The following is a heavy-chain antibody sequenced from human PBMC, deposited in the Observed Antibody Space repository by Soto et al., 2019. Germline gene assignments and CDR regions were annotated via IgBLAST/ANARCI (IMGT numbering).Heavy chain of an antibody. Sequence: EVQLEQSGAEVKKPGESLKISCKGSGYTFTNYWIGWVRQMPGRGLEWMGITHPGHSETKYSPSSEGHVTISADRSTRTAYLHWGSLKASDAAMYFCVRHSSTSVRAPLEYWGQGTLVTVSS. CDR2: THPGHSET. CDR1: GYTFTNYW. D-gene: IGHD2-2*01. V-gene: IGHV5-51*01. J-gene: IGHJ4*02. CDR3: VRHSSTSVRAPLEY.